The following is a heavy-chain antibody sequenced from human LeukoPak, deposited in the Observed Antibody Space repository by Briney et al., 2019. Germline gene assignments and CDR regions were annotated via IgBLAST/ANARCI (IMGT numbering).Heavy chain of an antibody. Sequence: GGSLRLSCAASGFTFSDCYMSWIRQAPGKGPEWVSSITSGRTTYYADSVRGRFTISRDNSKNTLYLQTNSLRAEDTAVYYCARYYRLDYWGQGTLVTVSS. CDR3: ARYYRLDY. D-gene: IGHD3-10*01. CDR1: GFTFSDCY. V-gene: IGHV3-69-1*01. J-gene: IGHJ4*02. CDR2: ITSGRTT.